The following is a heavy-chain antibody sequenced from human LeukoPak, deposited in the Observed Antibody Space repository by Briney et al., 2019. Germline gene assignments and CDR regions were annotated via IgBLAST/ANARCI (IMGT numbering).Heavy chain of an antibody. V-gene: IGHV4-59*01. D-gene: IGHD3-9*01. CDR2: IYYSGST. J-gene: IGHJ4*02. Sequence: PSETLSLTCTVSGGSISSYYWSWIRQPPGKGLEWVGYIYYSGSTNYNPSLKSRVTISVDTSKNQFSLKLSSVTAADTAVYYCARVADILTGYYLDYWGQGTLVTVSS. CDR3: ARVADILTGYYLDY. CDR1: GGSISSYY.